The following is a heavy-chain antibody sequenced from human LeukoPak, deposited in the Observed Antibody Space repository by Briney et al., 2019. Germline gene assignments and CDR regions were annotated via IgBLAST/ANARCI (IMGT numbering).Heavy chain of an antibody. CDR3: ARVDLLTGYYFFDY. J-gene: IGHJ4*02. Sequence: VKVSCKASGGTFSSYAISWARQAPGQGLEWMGGIIPIFGTANYAQKFQGRVTITADKSTSTAYMELRSLGSDETAVYYCARVDLLTGYYFFDYWGQGTLVTVSS. D-gene: IGHD3-9*01. CDR1: GGTFSSYA. CDR2: IIPIFGTA. V-gene: IGHV1-69*13.